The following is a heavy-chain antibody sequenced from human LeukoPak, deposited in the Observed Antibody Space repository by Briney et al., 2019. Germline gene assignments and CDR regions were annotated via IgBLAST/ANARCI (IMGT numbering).Heavy chain of an antibody. CDR3: AKAVVVVAATDD. D-gene: IGHD2-15*01. V-gene: IGHV3-23*01. Sequence: GGSLRLSCAASGFTFSSYSMNWVRQAPGKGLEWVSAISGGGGSTYYADSVKGRFTISRDNSKNTLYLQMNSLRAEDTAVYYCAKAVVVVAATDDWGQGTLVTVSS. J-gene: IGHJ4*02. CDR1: GFTFSSYS. CDR2: ISGGGGST.